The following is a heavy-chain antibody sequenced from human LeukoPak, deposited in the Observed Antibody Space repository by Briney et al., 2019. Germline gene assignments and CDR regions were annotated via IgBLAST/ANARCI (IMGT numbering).Heavy chain of an antibody. CDR3: ARDRWQNWFDP. D-gene: IGHD3-16*02. Sequence: SETLSLTCTVSGGSISNSYWSWIRQPPGKGLEWIVYIYYSGSTNYNPSLKSRVTISVDTSKNQFSLKLGSVTAADTAVYYCARDRWQNWFDPWGQRTLVTVSS. J-gene: IGHJ5*02. CDR2: IYYSGST. V-gene: IGHV4-59*01. CDR1: GGSISNSY.